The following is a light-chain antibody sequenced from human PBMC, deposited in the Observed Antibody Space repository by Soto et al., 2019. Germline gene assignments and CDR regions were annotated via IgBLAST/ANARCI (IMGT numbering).Light chain of an antibody. J-gene: IGLJ2*01. CDR3: SSYTGISTYVV. Sequence: QSALTQPASVSGSPGQSITISCTGTSSDVGGYNYVSWYQQHPGKAPKLMIYDVNNRPSGVSNRFSGSKSGNTASLTISGLQAEDEADYYCSSYTGISTYVVFGGGTTVTVL. V-gene: IGLV2-14*01. CDR1: SSDVGGYNY. CDR2: DVN.